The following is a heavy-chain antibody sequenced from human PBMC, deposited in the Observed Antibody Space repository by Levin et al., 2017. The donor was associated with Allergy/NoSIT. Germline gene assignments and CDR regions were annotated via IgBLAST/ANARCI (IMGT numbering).Heavy chain of an antibody. CDR1: GDSISSGYY. V-gene: IGHV4-38-2*01. CDR2: VFHSGTT. J-gene: IGHJ4*02. Sequence: SQTLSLTCAVSGDSISSGYYYNWVRQPPGEGLEWIGTVFHSGTTYYNPSLKSRVTMSVDTSKKQFSLKLSSVTAADTAVYYCARTYSTNAFAMSYWGQGTLVTVSS. D-gene: IGHD2-8*01. CDR3: ARTYSTNAFAMSY.